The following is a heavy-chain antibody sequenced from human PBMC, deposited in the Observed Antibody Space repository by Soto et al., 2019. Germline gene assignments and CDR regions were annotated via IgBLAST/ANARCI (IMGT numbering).Heavy chain of an antibody. J-gene: IGHJ3*01. CDR3: ASLNFDILTGYYAFDL. D-gene: IGHD3-9*01. V-gene: IGHV4-34*01. Sequence: SETLSLTCAVYGGSFSDTYWNWFRQPPGKGLEWIGEINHNTNTIYNPSLTSRVTISVDTSKNHFSLKLTSVTAADTAVYYCASLNFDILTGYYAFDLWGQGTMVTVSS. CDR1: GGSFSDTY. CDR2: INHNTNT.